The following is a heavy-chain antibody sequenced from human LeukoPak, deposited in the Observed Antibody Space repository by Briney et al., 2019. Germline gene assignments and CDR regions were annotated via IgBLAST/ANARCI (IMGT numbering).Heavy chain of an antibody. V-gene: IGHV1-18*01. J-gene: IGHJ5*02. CDR3: ARQGPHYDILTGIYLWYNWFDP. Sequence: ASVTVSCKASGYTFTSYGISWVRPAPGQGLEWMGWISAYNGNTNYAQKLQGRDTMTPDTSTSTAYMELRSLRSDDTAVYYCARQGPHYDILTGIYLWYNWFDPWGQGTLVTVSS. D-gene: IGHD3-9*01. CDR1: GYTFTSYG. CDR2: ISAYNGNT.